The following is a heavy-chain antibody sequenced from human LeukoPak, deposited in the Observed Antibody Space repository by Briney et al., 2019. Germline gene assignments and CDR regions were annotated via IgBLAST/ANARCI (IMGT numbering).Heavy chain of an antibody. CDR1: GFTFSSYS. V-gene: IGHV3-48*02. CDR2: ISSSSSTI. D-gene: IGHD3-9*01. CDR3: ARDGGKYYDILTGYYISNYYYYMDV. Sequence: SGGSLRLSCAASGFTFSSYSMNWVRQAPGKGLEWVSYISSSSSTIYYADSVKGRFTISRDNAKNSLYLQMNSLRDEDTAVYYCARDGGKYYDILTGYYISNYYYYMDVWGKGTTVTVSS. J-gene: IGHJ6*03.